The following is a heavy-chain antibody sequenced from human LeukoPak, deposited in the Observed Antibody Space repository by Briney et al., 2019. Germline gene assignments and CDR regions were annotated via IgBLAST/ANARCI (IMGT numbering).Heavy chain of an antibody. J-gene: IGHJ4*02. V-gene: IGHV4-31*03. CDR1: GGSISSGGYY. CDR3: ARGEAYYYDSSGSEFLDY. D-gene: IGHD3-22*01. CDR2: IYYSGST. Sequence: SQTLSLTCTVSGGSISSGGYYWSWIRQHPGKGLEWIGYIYYSGSTYYNPSLKSRVTVSVDTSKNQFSLKLSSVTAADTAVYYCARGEAYYYDSSGSEFLDYWGQGTLVTVSS.